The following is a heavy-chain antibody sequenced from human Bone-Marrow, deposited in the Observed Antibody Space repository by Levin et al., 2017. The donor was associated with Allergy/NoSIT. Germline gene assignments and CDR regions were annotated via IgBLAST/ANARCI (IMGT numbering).Heavy chain of an antibody. J-gene: IGHJ4*02. CDR2: IYYSGVT. Sequence: PSETLSLTCTLSGGSISSSTHYWAWVRQAPGKGLEWIGSIYYSGVTYYNPSLKSRVTMSVDRSKNQFSLNLRSVTAADTAVYFCARERDLIGARAPFDYWGQGTLVTVSS. CDR1: GGSISSSTHY. V-gene: IGHV4-39*07. D-gene: IGHD6-6*01. CDR3: ARERDLIGARAPFDY.